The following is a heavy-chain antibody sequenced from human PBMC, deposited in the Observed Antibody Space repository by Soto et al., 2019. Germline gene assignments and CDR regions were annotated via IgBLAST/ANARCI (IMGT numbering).Heavy chain of an antibody. D-gene: IGHD2-15*01. J-gene: IGHJ4*02. V-gene: IGHV1-69*13. Sequence: SVKVSCKAFGGSFSDYAFSWVRQAPGQGLQWMGGIIPIFGTPNYAQKFQDRVAFTAHESTNTAYTELSRLTSEDTAVYYCARDRAPRGWSYLDLWGQGTQVTVSS. CDR1: GGSFSDYA. CDR3: ARDRAPRGWSYLDL. CDR2: IIPIFGTP.